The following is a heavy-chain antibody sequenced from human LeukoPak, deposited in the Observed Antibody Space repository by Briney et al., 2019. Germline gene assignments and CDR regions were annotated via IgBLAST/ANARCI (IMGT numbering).Heavy chain of an antibody. J-gene: IGHJ2*01. V-gene: IGHV3-7*03. D-gene: IGHD3-3*01. CDR2: IKEDGTEK. CDR3: ARPHNNWRWYFDL. Sequence: GGSLRLSCAASGFTFSSSWMNWVRQSPGKGLEWVANIKEDGTEKYYVDSVKGRFTIFRDNAKDSLYLQMNSLRAEDTAVYYCARPHNNWRWYFDLWGRGTLVTVSS. CDR1: GFTFSSSW.